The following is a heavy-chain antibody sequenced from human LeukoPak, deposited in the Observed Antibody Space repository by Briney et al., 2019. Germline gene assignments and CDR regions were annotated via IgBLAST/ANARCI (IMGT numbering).Heavy chain of an antibody. CDR2: IGTAGDT. Sequence: PGGSLRLSCAASGFTFSSYDMHWVRQATGKGLEWVSAIGTAGDTYYPGSVKGRFTISRENAKNSLYLQMNSLRAGDTAVYYCARRAGYCSGGGCLPDWYFDLWGRGTLVTVSS. CDR3: ARRAGYCSGGGCLPDWYFDL. J-gene: IGHJ2*01. CDR1: GFTFSSYD. D-gene: IGHD2-15*01. V-gene: IGHV3-13*01.